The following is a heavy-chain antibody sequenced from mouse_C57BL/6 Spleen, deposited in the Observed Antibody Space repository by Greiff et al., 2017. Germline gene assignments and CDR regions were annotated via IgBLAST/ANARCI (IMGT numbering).Heavy chain of an antibody. D-gene: IGHD1-1*01. CDR1: GYSFTSYY. V-gene: IGHV1-66*01. J-gene: IGHJ4*01. Sequence: VQLQQSGPELVKPGASVKISCKASGYSFTSYYIHWVKQRPGQGLEWIGWIYPGSGNTKYNEKFKGKATLTADTSSSTAYMQLSSLISEDSAVYYCARAGAVAMDYWGQGTSVTVSS. CDR3: ARAGAVAMDY. CDR2: IYPGSGNT.